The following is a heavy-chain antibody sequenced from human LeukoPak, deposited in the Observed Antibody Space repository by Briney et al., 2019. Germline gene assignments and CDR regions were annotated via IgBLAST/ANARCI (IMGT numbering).Heavy chain of an antibody. J-gene: IGHJ6*02. CDR1: GYTFTSYG. CDR3: ARVGYDSWSGSNGMDV. V-gene: IGHV1-18*01. Sequence: GASVKVSCKASGYTFTSYGISWVRQAPGQGLEWMGWISAYNGNTNYAQKLQGRVTMTTDTSTSTAYMELRSLRSDDTAVYYCARVGYDSWSGSNGMDVWGQGTTVTVSS. CDR2: ISAYNGNT. D-gene: IGHD3-3*01.